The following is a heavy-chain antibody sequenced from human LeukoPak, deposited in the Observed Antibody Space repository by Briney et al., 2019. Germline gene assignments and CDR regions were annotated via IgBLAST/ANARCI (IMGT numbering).Heavy chain of an antibody. J-gene: IGHJ4*02. V-gene: IGHV3-48*03. CDR3: ARSYSSGWSTVDY. CDR2: ISSSGSTI. Sequence: AGGSLRLSCAASGFTFSSYEMNWVRQAPGKGLEWVSYISSSGSTIYYADSVKGRFTISRDNAKNSLYLQMNSLRAEDTAVYYCARSYSSGWSTVDYWGQGTLVTVSS. CDR1: GFTFSSYE. D-gene: IGHD6-13*01.